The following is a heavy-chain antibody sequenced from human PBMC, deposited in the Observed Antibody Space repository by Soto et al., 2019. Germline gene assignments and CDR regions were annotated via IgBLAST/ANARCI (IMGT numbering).Heavy chain of an antibody. CDR2: ISGSGGST. CDR3: AKDELVSGVDWASITPKGRVKSIDY. D-gene: IGHD1-1*01. Sequence: GGSLRLSCAASGFTFSSYAMSWVRQAPGKGLEWVSAISGSGGSTYYADSVKGRFTISRDNSKNTLYLQMNSLRAEDTAVYYCAKDELVSGVDWASITPKGRVKSIDYWGQGTLVTVSS. V-gene: IGHV3-23*01. CDR1: GFTFSSYA. J-gene: IGHJ4*02.